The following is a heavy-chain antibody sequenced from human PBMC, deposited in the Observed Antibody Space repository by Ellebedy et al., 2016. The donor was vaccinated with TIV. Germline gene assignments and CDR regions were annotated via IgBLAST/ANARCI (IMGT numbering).Heavy chain of an antibody. Sequence: SVKVSCXASGGTFSSYAISWVRQAPGQGLEWMGGIIPIFGTANYAQKFQGRVTITADESTSTAYMELSSLRSEDTAVYYCARVTSGVLMVYPSEGFDPWGQGTLVTVSS. CDR3: ARVTSGVLMVYPSEGFDP. CDR2: IIPIFGTA. D-gene: IGHD2-8*01. CDR1: GGTFSSYA. J-gene: IGHJ5*02. V-gene: IGHV1-69*13.